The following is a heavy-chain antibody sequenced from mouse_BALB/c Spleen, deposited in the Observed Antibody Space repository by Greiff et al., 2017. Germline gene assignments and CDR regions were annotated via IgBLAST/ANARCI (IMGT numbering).Heavy chain of an antibody. V-gene: IGHV1-55*01. CDR2: IYPGSGST. CDR3: ARWGLRWYFDV. J-gene: IGHJ1*01. Sequence: VQLQQPGAELVKPGTSVKLSCKASGYNFTSYWINWVKLRPGQGLEWIGDIYPGSGSTNYNEKFKSMATLTVDTSSSTAYMQLSSLASEDSALYYCARWGLRWYFDVWGAGTTVTVSS. CDR1: GYNFTSYW. D-gene: IGHD2-13*01.